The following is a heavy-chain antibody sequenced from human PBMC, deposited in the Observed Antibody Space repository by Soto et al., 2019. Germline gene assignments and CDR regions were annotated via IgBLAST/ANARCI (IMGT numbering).Heavy chain of an antibody. V-gene: IGHV4-39*01. Sequence: QLQLQESGPGLVKPSETLSLPCTVSGGSISSSNYYWGWIRQPPGKVLEWIGSIYYSGSTYYNPSLNSRVTLSAYTSKHQFSLKESSETAAYTAVHYCGAQEAGCSYAYTCEPWVEGTLFAVSS. CDR2: IYYSGST. D-gene: IGHD2-15*01. J-gene: IGHJ5*02. CDR3: GAQEAGCSYAYTCEP. CDR1: GGSISSSNYY.